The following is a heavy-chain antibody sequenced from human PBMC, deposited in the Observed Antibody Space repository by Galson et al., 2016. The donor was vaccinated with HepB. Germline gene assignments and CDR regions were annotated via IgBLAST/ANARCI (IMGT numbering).Heavy chain of an antibody. Sequence: SLRLSCAASGFFFNNYAMSWVRQTPGKGLEWVAVIWYDGSNKYYADSVKGRFTISRDNSKNTLYLQMNSLRAEDTAVYYCARVSGEGGPHYWGQGTLVTVSS. J-gene: IGHJ4*02. D-gene: IGHD3-10*01. CDR1: GFFFNNYA. V-gene: IGHV3-33*08. CDR3: ARVSGEGGPHY. CDR2: IWYDGSNK.